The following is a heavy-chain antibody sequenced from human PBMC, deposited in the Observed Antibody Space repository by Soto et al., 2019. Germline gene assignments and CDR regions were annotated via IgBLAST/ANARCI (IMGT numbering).Heavy chain of an antibody. J-gene: IGHJ5*02. D-gene: IGHD6-19*01. CDR2: VFHTGTT. CDR1: GDSVSSPYY. V-gene: IGHV4-4*02. CDR3: ARGAGWYAIHA. Sequence: QVQLQESGPGLVKPSGTLSLTCAVSGDSVSSPYYWCWVRQSPGKGLEWIGEVFHTGTTSYNPALRSRVTISMDKSINQFSLDLSSVTAADTAVYYFARGAGWYAIHAWGPGTLVIVSS.